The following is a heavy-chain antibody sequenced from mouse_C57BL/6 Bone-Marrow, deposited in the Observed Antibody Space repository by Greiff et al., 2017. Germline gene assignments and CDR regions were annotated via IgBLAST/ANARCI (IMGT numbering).Heavy chain of an antibody. CDR2: IRSKSNNYAT. J-gene: IGHJ4*01. V-gene: IGHV10-1*01. Sequence: EVMLVESGGGLVQPKGSLKLSCAASGFSFNTYAMNWVRQAPGKGLEWVARIRSKSNNYATYYADSVKDRFTISRDDSESMLYLQMNNLKTEDTAMYYCVRDYGSSYDDAMDYWGQGTSVTVSS. CDR1: GFSFNTYA. D-gene: IGHD1-1*01. CDR3: VRDYGSSYDDAMDY.